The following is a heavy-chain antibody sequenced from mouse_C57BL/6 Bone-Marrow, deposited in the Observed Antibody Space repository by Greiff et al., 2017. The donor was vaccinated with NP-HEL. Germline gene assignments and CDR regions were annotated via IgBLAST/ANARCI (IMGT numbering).Heavy chain of an antibody. CDR1: GFTFSSYA. V-gene: IGHV5-4*03. Sequence: EVNLVESGGGLVKPGGSLKLSCAASGFTFSSYAMSWVRQTPEKRLEWVATISDGGSYTYYPDNVKGRFTISRDNAKNNLYLQMSHLKSEETAMYYCARVRTYYSNWGFAYWGQGTLVTVSA. J-gene: IGHJ3*01. D-gene: IGHD2-5*01. CDR2: ISDGGSYT. CDR3: ARVRTYYSNWGFAY.